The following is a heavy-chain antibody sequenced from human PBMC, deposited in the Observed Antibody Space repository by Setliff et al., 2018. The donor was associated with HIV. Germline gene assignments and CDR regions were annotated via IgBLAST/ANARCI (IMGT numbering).Heavy chain of an antibody. J-gene: IGHJ4*01. D-gene: IGHD3-22*01. V-gene: IGHV1-2*04. CDR3: ARGVSTSYSDSSDYSRDY. CDR2: INPTSGGA. Sequence: ASVKVSCKASRCTFTAYFLHWLRQAPGQGLDWMGWINPTSGGANYAQKFQSWVTMTRDASTNTAHMGLNRLRSDDTAVYYCARGVSTSYSDSSDYSRDYWGQGTLVTVSS. CDR1: RCTFTAYF.